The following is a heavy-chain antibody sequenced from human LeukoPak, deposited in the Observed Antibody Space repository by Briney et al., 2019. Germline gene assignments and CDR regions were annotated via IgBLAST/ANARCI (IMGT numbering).Heavy chain of an antibody. CDR2: ISSSGSTI. Sequence: GGSLRLSCAASGFTFSSYEMNWVRQAPGKGLEWVSYISSSGSTIYYADSVKGRFTISRDNSKNTLFLHMNSLRAEDTAVYSCAKGYYGSGSYGWFDYWGQGTLVTVSS. CDR3: AKGYYGSGSYGWFDY. J-gene: IGHJ4*02. CDR1: GFTFSSYE. V-gene: IGHV3-48*03. D-gene: IGHD3-10*01.